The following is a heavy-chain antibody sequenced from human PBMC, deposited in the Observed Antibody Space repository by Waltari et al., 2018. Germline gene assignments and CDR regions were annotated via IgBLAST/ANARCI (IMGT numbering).Heavy chain of an antibody. CDR2: INHSGST. Sequence: QVQLQQWGAGLLKPSETLSLTCAVYGGSFSGYYWSWIRQPPGKGLEWIGEINHSGSTNYNPSLKVRVTISVDTSKNQFSLKLSSVTAADTAVYYCARGPSYDYVWGSYRYNYYYYGMDVWGQGTTVTVSS. D-gene: IGHD3-16*02. CDR1: GGSFSGYY. V-gene: IGHV4-34*01. CDR3: ARGPSYDYVWGSYRYNYYYYGMDV. J-gene: IGHJ6*02.